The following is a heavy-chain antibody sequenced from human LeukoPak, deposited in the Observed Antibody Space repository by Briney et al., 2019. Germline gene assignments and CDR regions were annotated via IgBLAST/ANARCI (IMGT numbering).Heavy chain of an antibody. D-gene: IGHD3-3*01. Sequence: SGPTLVKPTQTLTLTCTFSGFSVNTGGVGVGWIRQPPGKALEWLALIYRDDGRRYSPSLRSRLTITKDTSKNQVVLTMTNMDSVDTATYYCAHSRYDSWSGYYKGFDYWGQGTLVTVSS. CDR3: AHSRYDSWSGYYKGFDY. CDR1: GFSVNTGGVG. J-gene: IGHJ4*02. V-gene: IGHV2-5*02. CDR2: IYRDDGR.